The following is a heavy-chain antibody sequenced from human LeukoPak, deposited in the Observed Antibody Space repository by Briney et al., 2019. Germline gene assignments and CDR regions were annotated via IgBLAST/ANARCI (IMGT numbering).Heavy chain of an antibody. Sequence: GGSLRLSCAASGFTFSSYGMHWVRQAPGKGLEWVAVIWYDGSNKYYADSVKGRFTISRDNSKNMLYLQMNSLRAEDTAVYYCAKGDRGGAYYFDYWGQGTLVTVSS. CDR1: GFTFSSYG. CDR2: IWYDGSNK. CDR3: AKGDRGGAYYFDY. V-gene: IGHV3-33*06. D-gene: IGHD3-16*01. J-gene: IGHJ4*02.